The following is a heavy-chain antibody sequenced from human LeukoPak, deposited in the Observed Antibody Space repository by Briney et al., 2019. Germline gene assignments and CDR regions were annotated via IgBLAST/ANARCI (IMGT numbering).Heavy chain of an antibody. V-gene: IGHV1-69*13. Sequence: SVKVSCKASGGTFSSYAISWVRQAPGQGLEWMGGIIPIFGTANYAQKFQGRVTITADESTSTACMELSSLRSEDTAVYYCARDPPKSQAFDIWGQGTMVTVSS. J-gene: IGHJ3*02. CDR2: IIPIFGTA. CDR3: ARDPPKSQAFDI. CDR1: GGTFSSYA.